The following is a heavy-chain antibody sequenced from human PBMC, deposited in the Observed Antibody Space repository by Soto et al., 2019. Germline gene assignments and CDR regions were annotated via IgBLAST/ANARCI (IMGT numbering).Heavy chain of an antibody. Sequence: SVKVSCKASGGTFSSYAISWVRQAPGQGLEWMGGIIPIFGTANYAQKFQGRVTITADESMSTAYMELRSLRSDDTAVYYCARVLPGAEAWFGPWGQGTLVTVSS. J-gene: IGHJ5*02. D-gene: IGHD2-2*01. V-gene: IGHV1-69*13. CDR3: ARVLPGAEAWFGP. CDR1: GGTFSSYA. CDR2: IIPIFGTA.